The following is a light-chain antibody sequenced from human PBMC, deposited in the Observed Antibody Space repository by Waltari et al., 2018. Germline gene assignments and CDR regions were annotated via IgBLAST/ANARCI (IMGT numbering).Light chain of an antibody. CDR3: QQYGSSPLT. Sequence: EIVLTQSPGTLSLSPGERAPLSCRASQSISSRSLAWYQQKPGQAPRLPIYGASSRATGIPDRFSGSGSGTDFTLTISRLEPEDFAVFYCQQYGSSPLTFGPGTKVDIK. CDR1: QSISSRS. V-gene: IGKV3-20*01. J-gene: IGKJ3*01. CDR2: GAS.